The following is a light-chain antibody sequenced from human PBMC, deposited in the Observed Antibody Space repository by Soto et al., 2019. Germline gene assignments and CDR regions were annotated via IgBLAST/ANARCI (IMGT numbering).Light chain of an antibody. Sequence: EIVLTQSPGPLSSSPGERVTLSCRASQNVNSVYLTWYQQKVGQAPRLLIYGATNRATGVPDRFSGSGSGTDFSLTISRLEPEDFAVYYCHQYATWTVGQGTKVDIK. CDR1: QNVNSVY. J-gene: IGKJ1*01. V-gene: IGKV3-20*01. CDR3: HQYATWT. CDR2: GAT.